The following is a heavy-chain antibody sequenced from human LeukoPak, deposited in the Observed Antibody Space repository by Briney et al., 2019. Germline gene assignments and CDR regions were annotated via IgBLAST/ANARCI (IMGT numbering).Heavy chain of an antibody. D-gene: IGHD3-16*01. CDR3: ATEPRRLGDLLTI. V-gene: IGHV3-66*01. J-gene: IGHJ3*02. CDR1: GFTVSNNH. Sequence: GGSLRLSCAASGFTVSNNHMIWVRQAPGKGLEWVSVIFSGGSTYFADSVKGRFTISRDSSKSTLYLQMNSLRAEDTAVYYCATEPRRLGDLLTIWGQGTMVTVSS. CDR2: IFSGGST.